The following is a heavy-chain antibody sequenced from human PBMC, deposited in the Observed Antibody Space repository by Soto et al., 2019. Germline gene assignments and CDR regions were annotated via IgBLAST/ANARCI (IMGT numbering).Heavy chain of an antibody. D-gene: IGHD5-12*01. CDR3: ARDKIPGYAPHVNWFDP. CDR1: GYTFTSYA. V-gene: IGHV1-3*01. J-gene: IGHJ5*02. Sequence: ASVKVSCKASGYTFTSYAMHWVRQAPGQRLEWMGWINAGNGNTKYSQKFQGRVTITRDTSASTAYMELSSLRSEDTAVYYCARDKIPGYAPHVNWFDPWGQGTLVPSPQ. CDR2: INAGNGNT.